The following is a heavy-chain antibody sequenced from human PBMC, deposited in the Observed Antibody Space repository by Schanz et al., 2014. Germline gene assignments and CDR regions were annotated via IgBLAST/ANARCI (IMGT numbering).Heavy chain of an antibody. V-gene: IGHV3-30*14. Sequence: QVQLVESGGGLVKPGGSLRLSCAASGFTFSSYAMHWVRQAPGKGLEWVAVISYDGRNKYYADSVKGRFTISRDNSKNTLHLQVTSLRAEDTAVYYCARPRFDYGEVDYWGQGTLVTVSS. CDR1: GFTFSSYA. CDR2: ISYDGRNK. D-gene: IGHD4-17*01. CDR3: ARPRFDYGEVDY. J-gene: IGHJ4*02.